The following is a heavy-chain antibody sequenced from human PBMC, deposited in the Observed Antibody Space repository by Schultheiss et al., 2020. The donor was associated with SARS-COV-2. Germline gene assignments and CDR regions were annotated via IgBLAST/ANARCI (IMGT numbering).Heavy chain of an antibody. CDR2: INHSGST. CDR1: GGSFSGYY. CDR3: ARHLTPGTPSNSFDP. J-gene: IGHJ5*02. D-gene: IGHD1-1*01. V-gene: IGHV4-34*01. Sequence: SETLSLTCAVYGGSFSGYYWSWIRQPLGKGLEWIGEINHSGSTNYNPSLKSRVTISVDTSKNQFSLKLSSVTAADTAVYYCARHLTPGTPSNSFDPWGQGALVTVSS.